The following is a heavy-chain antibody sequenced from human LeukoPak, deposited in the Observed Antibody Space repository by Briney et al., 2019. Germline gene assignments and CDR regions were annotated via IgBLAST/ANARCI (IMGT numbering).Heavy chain of an antibody. J-gene: IGHJ5*02. Sequence: PGGSLRLSCAASGFAFSSYGLSWVRQAPGKGLEWVSGVTGSGSTTYYADSVKGRFIISRDNSKNTLYLQMNSLRAEDTAVYYCARDYYDSSGYYPRGQGTLVTVSS. CDR3: ARDYYDSSGYYP. CDR2: VTGSGSTT. D-gene: IGHD3-22*01. CDR1: GFAFSSYG. V-gene: IGHV3-23*01.